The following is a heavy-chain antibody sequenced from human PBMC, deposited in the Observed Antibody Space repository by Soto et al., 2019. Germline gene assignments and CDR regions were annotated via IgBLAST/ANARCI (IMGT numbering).Heavy chain of an antibody. CDR1: GGSIRSGSYN. D-gene: IGHD5-12*01. CDR3: MNYNSGWTY. J-gene: IGHJ4*02. V-gene: IGHV4-39*01. Sequence: PSETLSLTCTVSGGSIRSGSYNWGWVRQPPGKGLEWIGSIYYSGRTFYNPSLKSRVTMSVDTSKNQLSLRLSSVTAADTAVFHCMNYNSGWTYWGQGTVVTVSS. CDR2: IYYSGRT.